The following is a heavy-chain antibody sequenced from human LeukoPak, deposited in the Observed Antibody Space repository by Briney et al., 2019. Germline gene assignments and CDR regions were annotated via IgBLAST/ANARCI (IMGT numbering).Heavy chain of an antibody. CDR3: ARRFRGSGWRRFDY. CDR1: GGSISGSSYY. J-gene: IGHJ4*01. CDR2: IYYSGST. Sequence: SETLSLTCTVSGGSISGSSYYWGWIRQPPGKGLEWIGSIYYSGSTYYNPSLKSRVTISVDTSKNQFSLKLNSVTATDTAVYYCARRFRGSGWRRFDYWGQGTLVTVSS. V-gene: IGHV4-39*01. D-gene: IGHD6-19*01.